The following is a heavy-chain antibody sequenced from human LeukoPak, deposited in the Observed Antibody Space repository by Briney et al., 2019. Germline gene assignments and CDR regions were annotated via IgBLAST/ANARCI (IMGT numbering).Heavy chain of an antibody. CDR1: GFTVSSNY. D-gene: IGHD4-11*01. Sequence: GGSLRLSRAASGFTVSSNYVSWVRQAPGKGLEWVSVIYSGGSTYYADSVKGRFTISRDNSKNTLYLQMNSQRAEDTAVYYCAKASTTSYGMDVWGQGTTVTVSS. CDR2: IYSGGST. CDR3: AKASTTSYGMDV. J-gene: IGHJ6*02. V-gene: IGHV3-66*01.